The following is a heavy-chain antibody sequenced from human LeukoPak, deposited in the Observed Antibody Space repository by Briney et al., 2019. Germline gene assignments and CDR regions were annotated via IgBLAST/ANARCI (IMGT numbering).Heavy chain of an antibody. D-gene: IGHD6-13*01. CDR2: INTNTGNP. J-gene: IGHJ4*02. CDR1: GYIFTTYA. CDR3: ARESISWPYYFDY. V-gene: IGHV7-4-1*02. Sequence: ASVKVSCKASGYIFTTYAVNWVRQAPGQGLEWMGWINTNTGNPTYAQGFTGRFVFSLDTSVSTAYLQINGLKAEDTAVYYCARESISWPYYFDYWGQGTLVPVSS.